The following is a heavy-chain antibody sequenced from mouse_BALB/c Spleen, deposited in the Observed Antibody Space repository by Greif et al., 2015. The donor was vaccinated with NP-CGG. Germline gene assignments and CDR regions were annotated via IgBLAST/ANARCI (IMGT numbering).Heavy chain of an antibody. V-gene: IGHV7-3*02. CDR3: ARVWSYAMDY. CDR1: GFTFTDYY. Sequence: DVKLVESGGGLVQPGGSLRLSCATSGFTFTDYYMSWVRQPPGKALEWLGFIRNKANGYTTEYSASVKGRFTISRDNSQSILYLQMNTLRAEDSATYYCARVWSYAMDYWGQGTSVTVSS. J-gene: IGHJ4*01. CDR2: IRNKANGYTT.